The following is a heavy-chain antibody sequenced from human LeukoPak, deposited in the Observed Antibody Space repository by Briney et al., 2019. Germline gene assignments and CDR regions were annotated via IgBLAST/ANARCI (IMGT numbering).Heavy chain of an antibody. CDR3: AKGRGTAVTSAANY. V-gene: IGHV3-23*01. Sequence: WIRQPPGKGLEWVSSISGSGDNTYYADSVKDRFSISRDNSKTTVSLEMNSLRAEDTAVYYCAKGRGTAVTSAANYWGQGTLVTVSS. J-gene: IGHJ4*02. D-gene: IGHD4-17*01. CDR2: ISGSGDNT.